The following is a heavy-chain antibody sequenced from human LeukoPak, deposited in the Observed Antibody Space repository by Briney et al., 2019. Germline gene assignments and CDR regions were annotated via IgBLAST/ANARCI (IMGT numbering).Heavy chain of an antibody. J-gene: IGHJ5*02. CDR3: ASQALFGSIPVWFDP. Sequence: SETLSLTCTVAGGSISSSSYYWGRIRQPPGKGLEWIGSIYYNGSTYYNPSLKTRVTISVDSSKNPFSLKLSSVTAADTAVYYCASQALFGSIPVWFDPWGQGTLVTVPS. V-gene: IGHV4-39*01. CDR1: GGSISSSSYY. CDR2: IYYNGST. D-gene: IGHD3-10*01.